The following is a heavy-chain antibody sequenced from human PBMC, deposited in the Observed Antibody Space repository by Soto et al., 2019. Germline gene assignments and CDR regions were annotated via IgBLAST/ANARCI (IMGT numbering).Heavy chain of an antibody. J-gene: IGHJ6*02. V-gene: IGHV4-31*03. Sequence: PSGTLSLTRTFSCGSISSGGYYWSWVRQPPGKGLGWIGYIYYSGSTYYNPSLKNRVTIAVDTPKNQFSLKLSSVTAADTAVYYCARERRYCSSTSCSAGGYRMDVWGQGTTVTVSS. CDR2: IYYSGST. CDR1: CGSISSGGYY. CDR3: ARERRYCSSTSCSAGGYRMDV. D-gene: IGHD2-2*01.